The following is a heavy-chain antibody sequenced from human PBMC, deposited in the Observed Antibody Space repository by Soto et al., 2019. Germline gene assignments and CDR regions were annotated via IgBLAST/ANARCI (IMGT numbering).Heavy chain of an antibody. Sequence: EVQLVESGGGLVKPGGSLRLSCAASGFSFSSYSMNWVRQTPGKGLEWVSSIGGSSDHMYYADSVKGRFTISRDNAKNSLYLQMNSLRAEDTAIYYCVRAVAGAPFDYWGQGTLVIVSA. D-gene: IGHD6-19*01. CDR1: GFSFSSYS. J-gene: IGHJ4*02. V-gene: IGHV3-21*01. CDR3: VRAVAGAPFDY. CDR2: IGGSSDHM.